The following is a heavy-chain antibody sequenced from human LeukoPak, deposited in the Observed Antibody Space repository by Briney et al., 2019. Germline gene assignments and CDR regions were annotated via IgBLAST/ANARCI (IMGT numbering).Heavy chain of an antibody. D-gene: IGHD2-2*01. J-gene: IGHJ4*02. V-gene: IGHV1-18*01. CDR3: ARDGTSTDDY. CDR1: GHTFSKFG. Sequence: ASVRVSCKTSGHTFSKFGINWVGQAPGQGLEWMGWISGNNDNPNYGQKFQGRFTVTTDSSTSTAYMELRNLRFDDTAVYYCARDGTSTDDYWGQGTLVTVSS. CDR2: ISGNNDNP.